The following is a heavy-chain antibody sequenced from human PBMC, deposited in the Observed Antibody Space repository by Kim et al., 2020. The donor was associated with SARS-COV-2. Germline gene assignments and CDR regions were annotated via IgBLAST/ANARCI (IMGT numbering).Heavy chain of an antibody. D-gene: IGHD5-18*01. CDR1: GYTFTSYY. V-gene: IGHV1-46*01. CDR3: ARGRRIQLWSHASWFDP. CDR2: INPSGGST. J-gene: IGHJ5*02. Sequence: ASVKVSCKASGYTFTSYYMHWVRQAPGQGLEWMGIINPSGGSTSYAQKFQGRVTMTRDTSTSTVYMELSSLRSEDTAVYYCARGRRIQLWSHASWFDPWGQGTLVTVSS.